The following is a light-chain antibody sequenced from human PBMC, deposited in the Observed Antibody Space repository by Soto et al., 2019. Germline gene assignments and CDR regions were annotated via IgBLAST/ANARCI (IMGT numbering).Light chain of an antibody. CDR1: NSNIGASND. Sequence: QSVLTQPTSVSGAPGQRVTISCTGGNSNIGASNDVHWYQQIPGTAPKLLIYGDNNRPSGVPDRFSGSKSGTSASLAITGLQAEDEADYYCHSYDSSLSGSVFGGGTKVTVL. J-gene: IGLJ3*02. CDR3: HSYDSSLSGSV. V-gene: IGLV1-40*01. CDR2: GDN.